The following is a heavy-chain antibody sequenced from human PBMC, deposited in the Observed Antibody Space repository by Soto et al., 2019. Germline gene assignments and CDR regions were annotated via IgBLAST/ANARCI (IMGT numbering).Heavy chain of an antibody. CDR3: VRDGTKTLRDWFDP. D-gene: IGHD1-1*01. CDR1: GASIRGFY. J-gene: IGHJ5*02. CDR2: IYATGTT. V-gene: IGHV4-4*07. Sequence: SETLSLTCSVSGASIRGFYWSWIRKSAGKGLEWIGRIYATGTTDYNPSLKSRVMMSVDTSKKQFSLKLRSVTAADTAVYYCVRDGTKTLRDWFDPWGQGISVTVSS.